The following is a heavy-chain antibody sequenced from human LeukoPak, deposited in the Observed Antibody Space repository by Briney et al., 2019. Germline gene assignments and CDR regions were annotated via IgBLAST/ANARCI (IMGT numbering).Heavy chain of an antibody. CDR2: NSGSGGST. V-gene: IGHV3-23*01. J-gene: IGHJ4*02. CDR3: AKDSALLVVAATTFDY. Sequence: PGGSLRLSCAASGFTFSSYAMSWVRQAPGKGLEWVSTNSGSGGSTYYTDSVKGRFTISRDNSKNTLYLQMNSLRAEDTAVYYCAKDSALLVVAATTFDYWGQGTQVTVSS. CDR1: GFTFSSYA. D-gene: IGHD2-15*01.